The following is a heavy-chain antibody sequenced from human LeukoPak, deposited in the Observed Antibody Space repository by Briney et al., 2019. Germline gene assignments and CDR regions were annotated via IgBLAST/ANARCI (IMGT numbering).Heavy chain of an antibody. Sequence: ASVTVSCTASGYTFTTYYMHWVRQAPGQGREWMGIIEPSGGSTSYAQKFQGRVTMTSDTSTSTVYMELSSLTSDDTAVYYCARLSQPTFDIWGQGTLVTVSS. D-gene: IGHD1-14*01. V-gene: IGHV1-46*01. CDR2: IEPSGGST. CDR3: ARLSQPTFDI. CDR1: GYTFTTYY. J-gene: IGHJ3*02.